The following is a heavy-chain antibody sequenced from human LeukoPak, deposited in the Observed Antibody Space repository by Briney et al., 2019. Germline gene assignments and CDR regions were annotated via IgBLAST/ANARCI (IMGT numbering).Heavy chain of an antibody. J-gene: IGHJ3*02. CDR3: ARERGYCSGGSCYKGKGAFDI. Sequence: GGSLRLSCAASGFTFRAYAMSWVRQAPGKGLEWVSGISDSGSSTNYADSVKGRFTISRDNAKNSLYLQMNSLRAEDTAVYYCARERGYCSGGSCYKGKGAFDIWGQGTMVTVSS. CDR2: ISDSGSST. V-gene: IGHV3-23*01. D-gene: IGHD2-15*01. CDR1: GFTFRAYA.